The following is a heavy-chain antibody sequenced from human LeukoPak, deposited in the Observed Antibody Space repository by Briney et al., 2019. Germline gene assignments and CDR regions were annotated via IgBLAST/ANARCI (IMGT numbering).Heavy chain of an antibody. D-gene: IGHD3-22*01. CDR1: GFTFSSDG. CDR3: AINYYDSSGHRGAFDI. V-gene: IGHV3-33*01. Sequence: PGGSLRLSCAASGFTFSSDGMHWVRQAPGKGLEWVAVIWYDGSNKYYADSVKGRFTISRDNSKNTLYLQMNSLRAEDTAVYYCAINYYDSSGHRGAFDIWGQGTMVTVSS. CDR2: IWYDGSNK. J-gene: IGHJ3*02.